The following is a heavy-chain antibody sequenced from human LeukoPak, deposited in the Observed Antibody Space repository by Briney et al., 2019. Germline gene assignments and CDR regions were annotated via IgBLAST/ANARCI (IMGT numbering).Heavy chain of an antibody. CDR3: ASSSSWYFNWFDP. J-gene: IGHJ5*02. CDR2: ISGSGGST. D-gene: IGHD6-13*01. CDR1: GFTFSSYA. V-gene: IGHV3-23*01. Sequence: GGSLRLSCAASGFTFSSYAMSWVRQAPGKGLEWVSAISGSGGSTYYADSVKGRFTISRDNSKNTLYLQMNSLRAADTAVYYCASSSSWYFNWFDPWGQGTLVTVSS.